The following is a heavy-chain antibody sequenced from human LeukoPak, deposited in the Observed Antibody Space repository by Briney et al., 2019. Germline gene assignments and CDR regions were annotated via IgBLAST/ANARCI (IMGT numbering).Heavy chain of an antibody. CDR3: ARDRCSGGSCYLNYGMDV. D-gene: IGHD2-15*01. CDR2: LSSSSSYI. CDR1: GFTFSSYS. J-gene: IGHJ6*02. V-gene: IGHV3-21*01. Sequence: GGSLRLSCAASGFTFSSYSMNWVRQAPGKGLEWVSSLSSSSSYIYYADSVKGRFTISRDNAKNSLYLQMNSLRAEDTAVYYCARDRCSGGSCYLNYGMDVWGPGTTVTVSS.